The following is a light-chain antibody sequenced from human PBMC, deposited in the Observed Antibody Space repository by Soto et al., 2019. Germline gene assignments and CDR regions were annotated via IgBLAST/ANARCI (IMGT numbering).Light chain of an antibody. CDR2: EVS. CDR1: TSDVGAYNY. V-gene: IGLV2-14*01. CDR3: SSKTSSSSPFV. Sequence: QSVLTQPASASGSPGQSITISCTGSTSDVGAYNYVSWYKHHPGQAPQLMIYEVSNRPSGVSNWFSGSKSGNTASLTISGLQADDEGDYYCSSKTSSSSPFVFGTGTKVTVL. J-gene: IGLJ1*01.